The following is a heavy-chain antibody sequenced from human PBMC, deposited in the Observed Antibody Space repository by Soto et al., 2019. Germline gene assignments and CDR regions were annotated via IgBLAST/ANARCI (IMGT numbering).Heavy chain of an antibody. CDR2: IYYSGST. CDR3: ARHTRITMVRGVNWFDP. CDR1: GGSISSSSYY. J-gene: IGHJ5*02. D-gene: IGHD3-10*01. V-gene: IGHV4-39*01. Sequence: PSETLSLTCTVSGGSISSSSYYWGWIRQPPGKGLEWIGSIYYSGSTYYNPSLKSRVTISVDTSKKQFSLKLSSVTAADTAVYYCARHTRITMVRGVNWFDPWGQGTLVT.